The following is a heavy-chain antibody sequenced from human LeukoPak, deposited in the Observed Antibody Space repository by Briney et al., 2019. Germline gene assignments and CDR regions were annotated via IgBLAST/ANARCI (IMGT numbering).Heavy chain of an antibody. CDR1: GFTFSDYY. J-gene: IGHJ4*02. CDR3: ASLYKDYDYVWGSYRHHFDY. Sequence: GGSLRLSCAASGFTFSDYYMSWIRQAPGKGLEWVSYISSSGSTIYYADSVKGRFTISRDNAKNSLYLQMNSLRAEDTAVYYCASLYKDYDYVWGSYRHHFDYWGQGTLVTVS. CDR2: ISSSGSTI. D-gene: IGHD3-16*02. V-gene: IGHV3-11*01.